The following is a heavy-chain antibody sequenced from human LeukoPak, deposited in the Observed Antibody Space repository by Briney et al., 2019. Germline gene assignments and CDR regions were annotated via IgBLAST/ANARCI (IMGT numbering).Heavy chain of an antibody. V-gene: IGHV3-23*01. D-gene: IGHD3-3*01. CDR1: GFTFSSYA. Sequence: GRSLRLSCAASGFTFSSYAMSWVRQAPGKGLEWVSAISGSGGSTYYADSVKGRFTISRDNSKNTLYLQMNSLRAEDTAVYYCAKDTGYDFWSGYSMGGNWFDPWGQGTLVTVSS. J-gene: IGHJ5*02. CDR2: ISGSGGST. CDR3: AKDTGYDFWSGYSMGGNWFDP.